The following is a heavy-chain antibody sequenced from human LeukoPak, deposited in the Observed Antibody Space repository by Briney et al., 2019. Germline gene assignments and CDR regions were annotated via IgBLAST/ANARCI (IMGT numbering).Heavy chain of an antibody. CDR2: ISSSSSYI. D-gene: IGHD6-19*01. V-gene: IGHV3-21*01. J-gene: IGHJ3*02. CDR3: ARVNEGAVAGHDAFDI. CDR1: WFTFSSYS. Sequence: GSLELSWAASWFTFSSYSMNWVRQAPGKGLEWVSSISSSSSYIYYADSVKGRFTISRDNAKNSLYLQMNSLRAEDTAVYYCARVNEGAVAGHDAFDIWGQGTMVTVSS.